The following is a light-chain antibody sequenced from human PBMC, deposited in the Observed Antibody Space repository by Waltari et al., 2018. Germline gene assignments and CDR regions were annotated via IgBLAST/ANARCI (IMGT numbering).Light chain of an antibody. CDR1: QSISNW. J-gene: IGKJ5*01. Sequence: DIQMTQSPSTLSASVGDRVAITCRASQSISNWLAWYQQRPGKAPKLLIYKASTLESGVPSRFSGSGSETEFTLTISSLQPDDFATYYCQQYNSYPITFGQATRLEIK. CDR2: KAS. V-gene: IGKV1-5*03. CDR3: QQYNSYPIT.